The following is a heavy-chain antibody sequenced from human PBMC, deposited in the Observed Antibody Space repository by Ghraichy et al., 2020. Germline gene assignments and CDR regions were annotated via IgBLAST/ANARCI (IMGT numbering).Heavy chain of an antibody. V-gene: IGHV4-39*01. CDR1: GLSISSTNYY. CDR3: GRPFCSGGSCDHFDF. J-gene: IGHJ4*02. D-gene: IGHD2-15*01. CDR2: IYYSGTT. Sequence: SQTLSLTCTVSGLSISSTNYYWGWLRQPPGKGLEWIATIYYSGTTYYNPSLKSRVTISIDTSKNQFSLKLSSVTAADTAVYYCGRPFCSGGSCDHFDFWGQGTLVTVSS.